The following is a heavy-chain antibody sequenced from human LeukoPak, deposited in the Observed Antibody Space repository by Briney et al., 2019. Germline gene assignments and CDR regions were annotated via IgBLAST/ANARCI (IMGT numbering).Heavy chain of an antibody. D-gene: IGHD4-23*01. V-gene: IGHV3-30*03. CDR3: VRGNDYGGPHY. Sequence: GGSLRLSCAATGFTFSSFSMHWVRQAPGKGLEWVAVTSYDGSNKYYADSVKGRFTISRDNSKNTLYLQMNSLRAEDAAVYYCVRGNDYGGPHYWGQGTLVTVSS. CDR1: GFTFSSFS. CDR2: TSYDGSNK. J-gene: IGHJ4*02.